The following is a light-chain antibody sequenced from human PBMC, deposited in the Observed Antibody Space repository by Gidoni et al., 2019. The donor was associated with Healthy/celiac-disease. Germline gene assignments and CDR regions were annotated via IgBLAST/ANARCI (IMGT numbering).Light chain of an antibody. CDR2: DVS. Sequence: QSVLTQPASVPGSPGQSLTISCTGTSSDVGGYNYVSWYQQHPGKAPKLMIYDVSNRPSGVSNRFSGSKSGNTASLTISGLQAEDEADYYCSSYTRSSTLVVFGGGTKLTVL. CDR3: SSYTRSSTLVV. J-gene: IGLJ2*01. CDR1: SSDVGGYNY. V-gene: IGLV2-14*01.